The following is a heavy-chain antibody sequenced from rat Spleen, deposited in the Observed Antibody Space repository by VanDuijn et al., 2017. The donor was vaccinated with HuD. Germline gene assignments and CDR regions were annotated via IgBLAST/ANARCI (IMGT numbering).Heavy chain of an antibody. CDR1: GLSLTSNS. CDR2: ISSGGHP. Sequence: VQLKESGPGLVQPSQTLSLTCTVSGLSLTSNSVSWIRQPPGKGLEWIATISSGGHPYYNSALKSRLSINRDTSKSQVFLKMNRLQSEDTAIYFCTRDRSYWGSYYPGGFAYWGQGTLVTVSS. V-gene: IGHV2S12*01. D-gene: IGHD1-12*02. CDR3: TRDRSYWGSYYPGGFAY. J-gene: IGHJ3*01.